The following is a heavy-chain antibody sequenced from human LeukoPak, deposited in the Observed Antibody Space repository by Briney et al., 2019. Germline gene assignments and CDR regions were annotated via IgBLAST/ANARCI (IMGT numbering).Heavy chain of an antibody. J-gene: IGHJ4*02. CDR2: IYYSGST. D-gene: IGHD3-3*01. Sequence: PSETLSLTCTVAGGSISSYYWSWIRQPPGKGLEWLGYIYYSGSTHYNPSLKSRVTISVDTSKNQFSLKLSSVTAADTAVYYCARAETGEWLFQFDYWGQGTLVTVSS. CDR1: GGSISSYY. CDR3: ARAETGEWLFQFDY. V-gene: IGHV4-59*01.